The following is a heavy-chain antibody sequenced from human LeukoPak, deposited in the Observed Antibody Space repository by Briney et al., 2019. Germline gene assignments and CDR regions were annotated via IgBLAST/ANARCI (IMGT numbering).Heavy chain of an antibody. CDR2: ISSSSSYI. CDR3: AKADGSGSYRTYFDY. CDR1: GFTFSSYS. V-gene: IGHV3-21*04. Sequence: TGGSLRLSCAASGFTFSSYSMNWVRQAPGKGLEWVSSISSSSSYIYYADSVKGRFTISRDNAKNSLYLQMNSLRAEDTALYYCAKADGSGSYRTYFDYWGQGTLVTVSS. J-gene: IGHJ4*02. D-gene: IGHD3-10*01.